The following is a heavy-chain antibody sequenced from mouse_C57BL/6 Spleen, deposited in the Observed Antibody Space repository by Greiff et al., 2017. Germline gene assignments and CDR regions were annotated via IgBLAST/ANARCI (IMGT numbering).Heavy chain of an antibody. J-gene: IGHJ1*03. V-gene: IGHV1-39*01. CDR3: ARSTTYRYFDV. Sequence: EVQLLQSGPELVKPGASVKLSCKATGYSFTDYYMNWVQQSPGKSLELIGVINPNGGTTCYKQNIKGKATLTVDKSTSTAYMQLNSLTSEDSAVYYCARSTTYRYFDVWGTGTTVTVSS. CDR2: INPNGGTT. CDR1: GYSFTDYY.